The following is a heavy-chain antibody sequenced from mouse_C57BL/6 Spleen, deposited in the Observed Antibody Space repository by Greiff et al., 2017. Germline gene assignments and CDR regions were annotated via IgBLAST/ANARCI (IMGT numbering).Heavy chain of an antibody. Sequence: QVQLQQSGAELARPGASVKLSCKASGYTFTSYGISWVKQRTGQGLEWIGVIYPRSGNTYYNEKFKGKATLTADKSSSTAYMELRSLTSEDSAVYYCAPEYYGSTLFDYWGQGTTLTVAS. CDR1: GYTFTSYG. V-gene: IGHV1-81*01. CDR3: APEYYGSTLFDY. CDR2: IYPRSGNT. J-gene: IGHJ2*01. D-gene: IGHD1-1*01.